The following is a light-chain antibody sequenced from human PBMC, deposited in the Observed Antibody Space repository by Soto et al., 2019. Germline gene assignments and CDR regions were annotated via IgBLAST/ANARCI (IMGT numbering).Light chain of an antibody. Sequence: QLVLTQSPSAFASLEASVKLTCNMSSGHSSYAIAWHQQQPEKGPRYLMKLNSDGSHSKGDGIPDRFSGSSSGAERYLTISRLQSEDEAEYYCQTWGTGIQVFGTGTKLTVL. CDR2: LNSDGSH. CDR1: SGHSSYA. J-gene: IGLJ1*01. V-gene: IGLV4-69*01. CDR3: QTWGTGIQV.